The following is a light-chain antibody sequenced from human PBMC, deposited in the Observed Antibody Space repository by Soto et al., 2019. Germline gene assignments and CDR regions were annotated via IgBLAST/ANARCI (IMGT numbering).Light chain of an antibody. J-gene: IGKJ4*01. CDR2: GAS. V-gene: IGKV3-15*01. CDR3: QQYHNWPPLT. CDR1: QSVSGN. Sequence: EIVMTQSPATLSVSPGERATLSCRASQSVSGNLAWYQQKPGQAPRRLIYGASTRSTGIPARFGGSGSGPEFTLTFSSLPSEYFAVYYCQQYHNWPPLTFGGGTKVQLK.